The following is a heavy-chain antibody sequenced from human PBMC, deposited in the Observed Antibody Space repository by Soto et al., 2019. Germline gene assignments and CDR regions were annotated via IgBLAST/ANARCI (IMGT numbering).Heavy chain of an antibody. V-gene: IGHV4-30-2*01. CDR2: SYHSGST. J-gene: IGHJ5*02. CDR3: ARGFLRDSSGYSGNWFDP. Sequence: PSETLSLTCAVSGGSISSGGYSWSWIGQPPGKGLEWIGYSYHSGSTYYNPSLKSRVTISVDRSKNQFSLKLSSVTAADTAVYYCARGFLRDSSGYSGNWFDPWGQGTLVTVSS. CDR1: GGSISSGGYS. D-gene: IGHD3-22*01.